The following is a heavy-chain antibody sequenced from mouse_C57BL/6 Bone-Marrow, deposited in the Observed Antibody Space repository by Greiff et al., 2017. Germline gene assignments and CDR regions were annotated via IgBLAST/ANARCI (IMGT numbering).Heavy chain of an antibody. Sequence: VQLQQPGTELVKPGASVKLSCKASGYTFTSYWMHWVKQRPGQGLAWIGNINPSNGGTNYNEKFKSKATLTVDKSSSTAYMQLSSLTSEDSAVYYCARTDSSYVYDYAMEDGGQGTSVTVSS. CDR2: INPSNGGT. CDR1: GYTFTSYW. D-gene: IGHD2-12*01. J-gene: IGHJ4*01. CDR3: ARTDSSYVYDYAMED. V-gene: IGHV1-53*01.